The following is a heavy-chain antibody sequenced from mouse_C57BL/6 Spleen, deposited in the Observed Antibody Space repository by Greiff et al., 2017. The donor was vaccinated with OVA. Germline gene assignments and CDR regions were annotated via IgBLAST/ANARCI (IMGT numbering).Heavy chain of an antibody. CDR2: INPNNGGT. J-gene: IGHJ2*01. CDR1: GYTFTDYY. V-gene: IGHV1-26*01. CDR3: ARPPQDYGSSYDY. D-gene: IGHD1-1*01. Sequence: EVQLQQSGPELVKPGASVKISCKASGYTFTDYYMNWVKQSHGKSLEWIGDINPNNGGTSYNQKFKGKATLTVDKSSSTAYMELRSLTSEDSAVYYCARPPQDYGSSYDYWGQGTTLTVSS.